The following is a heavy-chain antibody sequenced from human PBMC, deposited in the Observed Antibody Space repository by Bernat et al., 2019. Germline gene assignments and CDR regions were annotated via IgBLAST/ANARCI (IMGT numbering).Heavy chain of an antibody. V-gene: IGHV3-30*01. Sequence: QVQLVESGGGVVQPGRSLRLSCAASGFTFSSYAMHWVRQAPGKGLEWVAVISYDGSNKYYADSVKGRFTISRDNSKNTLYLQMNSLRAEDTAVYYCARDRGGDYFDYWGQGTLVTVSS. CDR1: GFTFSSYA. CDR3: ARDRGGDYFDY. J-gene: IGHJ4*02. D-gene: IGHD2-15*01. CDR2: ISYDGSNK.